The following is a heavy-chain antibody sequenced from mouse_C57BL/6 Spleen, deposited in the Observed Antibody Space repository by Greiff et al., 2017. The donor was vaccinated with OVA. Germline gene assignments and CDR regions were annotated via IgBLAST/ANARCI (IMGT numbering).Heavy chain of an antibody. Sequence: VKLMESGGGLVKPGGSLKLSCAASGFTFSDYGMHWVRQAPEKGLEWVAYISSGSSTIYYADTVKGRFTISRDNAKNTLFLQMTSLRSEDTAMYYCARDGYGNYGVAYWGQGTLVTVSA. CDR2: ISSGSSTI. CDR3: ARDGYGNYGVAY. J-gene: IGHJ3*01. V-gene: IGHV5-17*01. D-gene: IGHD2-10*02. CDR1: GFTFSDYG.